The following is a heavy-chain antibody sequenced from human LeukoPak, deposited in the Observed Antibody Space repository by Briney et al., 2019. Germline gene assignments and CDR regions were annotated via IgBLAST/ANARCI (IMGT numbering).Heavy chain of an antibody. D-gene: IGHD2-2*01. CDR2: ITGDGTT. CDR1: GFIVSGNY. V-gene: IGHV3-66*01. CDR3: ARDVPPYSTSPWGLDV. J-gene: IGHJ6*02. Sequence: GGSLRLSCAASGFIVSGNYISWIRQAPGRGLEWVSLITGDGTTFHADPVKGRFTISRDNSKNTVYLQMNSLRAEDTAVYYCARDVPPYSTSPWGLDVWGLGTTVTVSS.